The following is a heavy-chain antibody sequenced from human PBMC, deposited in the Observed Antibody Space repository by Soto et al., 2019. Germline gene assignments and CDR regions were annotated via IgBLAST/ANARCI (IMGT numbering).Heavy chain of an antibody. CDR1: GFSLRSYA. CDR3: AKAIQLWSSVLDL. Sequence: GGSLRLSCAASGFSLRSYAMSWVRQAPGKGLEWVSAISGSGGSTYYADSVKGRFTISRDNSKNTLYLQMNSLRAEDTAVYYCAKAIQLWSSVLDLWGRGTLVTVSS. D-gene: IGHD5-18*01. J-gene: IGHJ2*01. V-gene: IGHV3-23*01. CDR2: ISGSGGST.